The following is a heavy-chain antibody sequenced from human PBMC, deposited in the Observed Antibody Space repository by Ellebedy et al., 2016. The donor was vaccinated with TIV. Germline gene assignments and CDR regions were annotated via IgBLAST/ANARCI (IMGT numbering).Heavy chain of an antibody. CDR3: AKYSGYDIFFDS. D-gene: IGHD5-12*01. V-gene: IGHV4-59*01. CDR1: GASITNSY. CDR2: IYHRGST. J-gene: IGHJ4*01. Sequence: SETLSLXXTVSGASITNSYWSWLRQPPGKGPEYLGYIYHRGSTNYSPSLKGRVTMSIDTSKNQFSLKLTSVTAADTTVYYCAKYSGYDIFFDSWGHGTLVAVSS.